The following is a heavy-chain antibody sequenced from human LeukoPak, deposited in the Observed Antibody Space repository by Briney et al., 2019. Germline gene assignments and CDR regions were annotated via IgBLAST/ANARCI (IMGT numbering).Heavy chain of an antibody. V-gene: IGHV1-8*01. CDR1: GYTFTSYD. D-gene: IGHD3-10*01. J-gene: IGHJ4*02. Sequence: VASVKVSCKASGYTFTSYDINWVRQATGQGLEWMGWMNPNSGNTGYAQKFQGRVTMTRNTSISTAYMELSSLRSEDTAVYYCARAHSLLWFRGRMYYFDYWGQGTLVTVSS. CDR2: MNPNSGNT. CDR3: ARAHSLLWFRGRMYYFDY.